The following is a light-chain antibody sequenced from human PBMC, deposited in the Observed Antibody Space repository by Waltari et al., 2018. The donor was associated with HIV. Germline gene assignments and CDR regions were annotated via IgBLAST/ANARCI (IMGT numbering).Light chain of an antibody. J-gene: IGKJ3*01. Sequence: DTQITQSPSSLSASVGVIVNITSRSCQNISNNLNWYQQKPGKAPKFLIYGASSLQSGVPSRFSGGGSGTDFTLNISSLQPEDFATYYCQQSYSIPPFTFGPGTKVDIK. CDR1: QNISNN. CDR2: GAS. V-gene: IGKV1-39*01. CDR3: QQSYSIPPFT.